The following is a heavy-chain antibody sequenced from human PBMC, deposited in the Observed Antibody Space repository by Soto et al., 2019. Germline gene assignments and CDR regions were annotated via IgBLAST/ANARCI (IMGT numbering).Heavy chain of an antibody. J-gene: IGHJ4*02. CDR1: GDSVSSNSAA. V-gene: IGHV6-1*01. D-gene: IGHD6-13*01. CDR3: ARANEAAAGYYFDY. CDR2: THYRSKWYN. Sequence: PSQTLSLPCAISGDSVSSNSAAWNWIRQSPSRGLEWLGRTHYRSKWYNDYAVPVKSRITVNPDTSKNQFSLRLNSVTPEDTAVYYCARANEAAAGYYFDYWGQGTLVTVSS.